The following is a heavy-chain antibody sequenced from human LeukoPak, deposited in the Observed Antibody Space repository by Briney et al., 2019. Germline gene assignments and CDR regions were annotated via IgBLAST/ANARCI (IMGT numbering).Heavy chain of an antibody. Sequence: GASVKVSCKASGGTFTSYAISWARQAPGQGLEWMGGIIPIFGPANYAQKFQGRVTITADESTSTAYMELSSLRSEDTAVYYCARDMTGYCSGGSCSQGFDYWGQGTLVTVSS. D-gene: IGHD2-15*01. CDR3: ARDMTGYCSGGSCSQGFDY. J-gene: IGHJ4*02. CDR1: GGTFTSYA. CDR2: IIPIFGPA. V-gene: IGHV1-69*13.